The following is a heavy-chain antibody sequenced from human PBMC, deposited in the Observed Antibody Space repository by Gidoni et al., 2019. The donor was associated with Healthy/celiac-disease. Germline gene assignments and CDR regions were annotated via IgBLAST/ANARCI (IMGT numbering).Heavy chain of an antibody. J-gene: IGHJ4*02. V-gene: IGHV4-39*07. Sequence: QLQLQESGPGLVKPSETLSLTCTVSGGSISSSSYYWGWIRQPPGTGLEWIGSIYYSGSTYYNPSLKSRVTISVDTSKNQFSLKLSSVTAADTAVYYCARDPLGGTSWDDYWGQGTLVTVSS. CDR3: ARDPLGGTSWDDY. CDR1: GGSISSSSYY. D-gene: IGHD1-1*01. CDR2: IYYSGST.